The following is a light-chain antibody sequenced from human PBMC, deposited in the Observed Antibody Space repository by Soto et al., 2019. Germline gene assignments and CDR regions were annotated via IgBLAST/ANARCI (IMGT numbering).Light chain of an antibody. CDR1: SSNIGAGYD. J-gene: IGLJ1*01. V-gene: IGLV1-40*01. CDR2: GNI. CDR3: QSYDSTLSARYV. Sequence: QSVLTQPPSVSGAPGQRVTISCTGSSSNIGAGYDVHWYQQRPGTAPKLLIFGNINRPSVVPDRFSGSKSGTSASLAITGRQAEDEGDYYCQSYDSTLSARYVFGTGTKLTVL.